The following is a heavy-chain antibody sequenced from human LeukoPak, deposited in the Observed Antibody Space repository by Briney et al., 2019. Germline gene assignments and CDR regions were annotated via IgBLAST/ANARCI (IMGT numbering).Heavy chain of an antibody. CDR1: GYIFTGYY. J-gene: IGHJ4*02. CDR2: INHNSGGT. Sequence: ASLKVSCKASGYIFTGYYLHWVRQAPGQGLEWMGWINHNSGGTNHAQKFQGRVTLTGDTSINTVYMELTRLNSDDTAVYYCARALSSLRLYYFDSWGQGTLVTVSS. D-gene: IGHD6-6*01. CDR3: ARALSSLRLYYFDS. V-gene: IGHV1-2*02.